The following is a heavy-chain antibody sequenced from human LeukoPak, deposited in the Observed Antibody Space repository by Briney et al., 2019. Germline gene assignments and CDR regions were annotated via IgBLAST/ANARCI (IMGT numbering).Heavy chain of an antibody. V-gene: IGHV4-4*07. CDR2: IYTSGST. D-gene: IGHD2-2*01. CDR3: ARIVPAATYYYYYMDV. CDR1: GGSISSYY. J-gene: IGHJ6*03. Sequence: SETLSLTCTVSGGSISSYYWSWIRQPAGKGLEWIGRIYTSGSTNYSPSLKSRVTISVDKSKNQFSLKLSSVTAADTAVYYCARIVPAATYYYYYMDVWGKGTTVTVSS.